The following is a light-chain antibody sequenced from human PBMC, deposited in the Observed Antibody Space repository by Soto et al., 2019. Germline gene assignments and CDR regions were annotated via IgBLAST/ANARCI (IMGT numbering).Light chain of an antibody. CDR3: QQYNDWPLT. Sequence: EIVLTHSPGTLSLSPVERATLSCSSSQSVGINVAWYQQKPGQAPRLVIYGASTRATGIPARFSGSGSGTEFSLTISSLQSEDFAVYYCQQYNDWPLTFGGGTKVDIK. CDR2: GAS. V-gene: IGKV3D-15*01. CDR1: QSVGIN. J-gene: IGKJ4*01.